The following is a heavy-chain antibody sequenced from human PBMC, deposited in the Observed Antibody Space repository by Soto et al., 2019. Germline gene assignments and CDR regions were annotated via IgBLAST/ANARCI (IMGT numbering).Heavy chain of an antibody. Sequence: SEPLSLTCAVDGGSFRGYYWRWLRQPPGKGLEWIGEINHSGSTNYNPSLKSRVTISVDTSKNQFSLRLNSVTAADTAVYFCARVEAAKFFAHWGQGTLVTVSS. D-gene: IGHD2-15*01. J-gene: IGHJ4*02. V-gene: IGHV4-34*01. CDR2: INHSGST. CDR1: GGSFRGYY. CDR3: ARVEAAKFFAH.